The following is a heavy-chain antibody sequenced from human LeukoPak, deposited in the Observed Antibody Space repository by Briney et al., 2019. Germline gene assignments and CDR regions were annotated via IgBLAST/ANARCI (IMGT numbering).Heavy chain of an antibody. D-gene: IGHD3-10*02. V-gene: IGHV3-7*01. CDR1: GFTFSSYW. CDR3: ARALGSGSYYDWFDP. J-gene: IGHJ5*02. CDR2: IKQDGSEK. Sequence: PGGSLRLSCAASGFTFSSYWMSWVRRAPGKGLEWVANIKQDGSEKYYVDSVKGRFTISRDNAKTSLYLQMNSLRDEDTAVYYCARALGSGSYYDWFDPWGQGTLVTVSS.